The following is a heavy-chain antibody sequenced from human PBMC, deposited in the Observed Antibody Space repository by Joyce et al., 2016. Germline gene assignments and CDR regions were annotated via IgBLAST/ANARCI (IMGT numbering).Heavy chain of an antibody. J-gene: IGHJ4*02. CDR1: GYTFSNFG. V-gene: IGHV1-18*01. CDR3: ARDRRDYVWGSYRSYFDY. Sequence: QVQLVQSGAELKKPGASVKVSCTASGYTFSNFGISWVRQAPGQGLEWMGWISGYNGNTNYAQRFQGRVTMTTDTSTNTAYMELRSLRSDDTAVYFCARDRRDYVWGSYRSYFDYWGQGILVTVSS. D-gene: IGHD3-16*02. CDR2: ISGYNGNT.